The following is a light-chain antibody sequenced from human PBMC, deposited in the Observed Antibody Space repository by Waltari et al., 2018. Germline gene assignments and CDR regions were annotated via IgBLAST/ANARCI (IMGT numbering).Light chain of an antibody. V-gene: IGLV8-61*01. CDR1: SGSVSTTSY. Sequence: QTVVTQEPSLSVSPGGTVTLTCALSSGSVSTTSYASWYQQTPGQAPPPLVYKVDSLSSGVPDRFSGSMLGNKAALTITGAQAEDESDYYCALYMGSGIWVFGGGTKLTVL. CDR3: ALYMGSGIWV. J-gene: IGLJ3*02. CDR2: KVD.